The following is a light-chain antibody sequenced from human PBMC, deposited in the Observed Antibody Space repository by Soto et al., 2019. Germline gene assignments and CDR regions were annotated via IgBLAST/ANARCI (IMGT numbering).Light chain of an antibody. J-gene: IGKJ1*01. Sequence: DIQMTQYPSTLSSSVGDRVTITCRASQSISSWLAWYQQKPGKAPKLLIYKASSLESGVPSRFSGSGSGTEFSLTIRSLQTDDFATYYCQQYNSCPTFGQGTKVDIK. CDR2: KAS. CDR3: QQYNSCPT. CDR1: QSISSW. V-gene: IGKV1-5*03.